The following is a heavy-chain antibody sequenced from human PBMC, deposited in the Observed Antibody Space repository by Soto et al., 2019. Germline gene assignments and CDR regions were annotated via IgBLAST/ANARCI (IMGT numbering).Heavy chain of an antibody. D-gene: IGHD5-12*01. CDR1: GYTFTIYA. CDR3: ARAYSGYASPSGY. Sequence: QVQLVQSGAEVKKPGASVKVSCKASGYTFTIYAIHWVRQAPGQRLEWMGWINAGNGNTKYSQKFQGRVTITRDTSASAADMEMSSLRSEDTAVDYCARAYSGYASPSGYWGQGTLVTVSS. CDR2: INAGNGNT. J-gene: IGHJ4*02. V-gene: IGHV1-3*01.